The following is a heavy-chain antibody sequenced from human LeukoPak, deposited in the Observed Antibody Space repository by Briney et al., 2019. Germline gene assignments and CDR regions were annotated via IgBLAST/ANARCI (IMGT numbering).Heavy chain of an antibody. CDR1: GGSISSSSYY. Sequence: SETLSLTCTVSGGSISSSSYYWGWIRQPPGKGLEWIGSIYYSGSTYYNPSLKSRVTISVDTSKNQFSLKLSSVTAADTAVYYCARVSTGYSSSWYPLRYYYYYMDVWGKGTTVTVSS. CDR2: IYYSGST. CDR3: ARVSTGYSSSWYPLRYYYYYMDV. V-gene: IGHV4-39*07. D-gene: IGHD6-13*01. J-gene: IGHJ6*03.